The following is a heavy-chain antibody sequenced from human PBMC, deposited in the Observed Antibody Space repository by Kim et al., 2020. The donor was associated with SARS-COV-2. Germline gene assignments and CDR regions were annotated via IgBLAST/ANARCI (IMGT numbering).Heavy chain of an antibody. D-gene: IGHD2-21*02. Sequence: NYAQRLHGRVTMTTDTSTSPAYMELRSLRSDDTAVYYCAREARGGDGLNYWGQGTLVTVSS. CDR3: AREARGGDGLNY. J-gene: IGHJ4*02. V-gene: IGHV1-18*01.